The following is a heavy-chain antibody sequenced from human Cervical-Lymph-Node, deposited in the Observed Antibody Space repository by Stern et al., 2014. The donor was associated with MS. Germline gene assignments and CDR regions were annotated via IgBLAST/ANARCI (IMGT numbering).Heavy chain of an antibody. CDR2: ITYSGTT. CDR3: ARSTVSAEYYFDY. J-gene: IGHJ4*02. V-gene: IGHV4-30-4*01. Sequence: VQLVESGPGLVKPSQTLSLTCTVSGGSINSGDYHWTWIRQPPGKGLEWIGFITYSGTTYYKPSLQRRLTISVDTSKNQFSLKLRSVTAGDTAVYYCARSTVSAEYYFDYWGQGTLVTVSS. CDR1: GGSINSGDYH. D-gene: IGHD4-11*01.